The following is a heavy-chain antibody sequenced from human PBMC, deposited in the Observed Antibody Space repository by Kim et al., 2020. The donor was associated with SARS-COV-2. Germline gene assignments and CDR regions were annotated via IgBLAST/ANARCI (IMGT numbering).Heavy chain of an antibody. D-gene: IGHD4-17*01. CDR3: TRARTVPNFDY. V-gene: IGHV3-49*04. CDR1: GFTFGDYA. CDR2: IRSKAYGGTT. J-gene: IGHJ4*02. Sequence: GGSLRLSCTASGFTFGDYAMSWVRQAPGKGLEWVGFIRSKAYGGTTEYAASVKGRFTISRDDSKSIAYLQMNSLKTEDTAVYYCTRARTVPNFDYWGQGTLVTVSS.